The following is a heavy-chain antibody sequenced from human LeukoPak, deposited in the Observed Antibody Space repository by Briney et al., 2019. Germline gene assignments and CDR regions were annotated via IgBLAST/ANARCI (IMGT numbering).Heavy chain of an antibody. CDR1: GFTFSSYG. J-gene: IGHJ4*02. CDR2: IWYDGSNK. D-gene: IGHD1-1*01. Sequence: PGRSLRLPCAASGFTFSSYGMHWVRQAPGKGLEWVAVIWYDGSNKYYADSVKGRFTISRDNSKNTLYLQMNSLRAKDTAVYYCATLDPDLDYWGQGTLVTVSS. V-gene: IGHV3-33*01. CDR3: ATLDPDLDY.